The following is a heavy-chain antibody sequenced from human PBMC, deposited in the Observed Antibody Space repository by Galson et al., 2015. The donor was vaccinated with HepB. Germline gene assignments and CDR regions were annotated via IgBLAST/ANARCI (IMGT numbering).Heavy chain of an antibody. J-gene: IGHJ5*02. CDR2: ISSSGDRI. Sequence: SLRLSCAASGFTFDNYAMHWVRQAPGKGLEWVSGISSSGDRIVYADSVKGRFSISRDNVKNSLFLLMNNLRPEDTALYYCAKGELYSSGWYVPSVAWGQGTLVTVSS. CDR1: GFTFDNYA. D-gene: IGHD6-19*01. V-gene: IGHV3-9*01. CDR3: AKGELYSSGWYVPSVA.